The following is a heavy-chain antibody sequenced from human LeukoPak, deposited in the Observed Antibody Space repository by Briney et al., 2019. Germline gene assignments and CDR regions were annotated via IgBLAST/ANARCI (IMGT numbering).Heavy chain of an antibody. CDR3: ARVHSAGSLFYFDY. Sequence: PGGSLRLSCAASGFTFSSYRMNWGRQAPGKGLEWVSFISSSGSDIFYADSVKGRLTISRDNAKNSAYLQMNSLRAEDTAVYYCARVHSAGSLFYFDYWGQGTLVTVSS. J-gene: IGHJ4*02. CDR1: GFTFSSYR. V-gene: IGHV3-21*01. CDR2: ISSSGSDI. D-gene: IGHD6-19*01.